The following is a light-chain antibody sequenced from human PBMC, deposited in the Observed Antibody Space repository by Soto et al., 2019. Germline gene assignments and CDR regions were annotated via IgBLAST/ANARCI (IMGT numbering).Light chain of an antibody. V-gene: IGKV3-11*01. J-gene: IGKJ5*01. CDR1: QSVSSY. CDR3: QQRSNWPPIT. Sequence: IVLTQSPSTLSLSRVESAPLSCRASQSVSSYLAWYQQKPGQAPRLLIYDASNRATGIPARFSGSGSGTDFTLTISSLEPEDFAVYYCQQRSNWPPITFGQGTRLEIK. CDR2: DAS.